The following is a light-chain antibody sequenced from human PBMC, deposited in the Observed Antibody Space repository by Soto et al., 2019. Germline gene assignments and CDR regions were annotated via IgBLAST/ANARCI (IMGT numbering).Light chain of an antibody. J-gene: IGKJ4*01. CDR2: WAS. V-gene: IGKV4-1*01. Sequence: DIVMTQSPDSLAVSLGERATINCKSSQNILYGNNNKNYLSWYQQKPGQPPKLLIYWASTRESGVPDRVGGSGSGTDFTRTGSGLQADDVAIYYGQQSDFTSLTLGGGTGVEIK. CDR3: QQSDFTSLT. CDR1: QNILYGNNNKNY.